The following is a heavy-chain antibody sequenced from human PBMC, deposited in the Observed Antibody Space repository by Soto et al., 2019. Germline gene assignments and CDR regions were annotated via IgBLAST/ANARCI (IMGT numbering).Heavy chain of an antibody. CDR2: ISGSGSRT. CDR1: GFRLTSYA. D-gene: IGHD1-20*01. V-gene: IGHV3-23*01. Sequence: SGGSLRLSCAPSGFRLTSYAMNWVRQAPGKGLEWVSGISGSGSRTYNADSVKGRFTISRDKSKNTLYLQMSSLRAEDTAIYYCARIMGVYNWTDVQTRGMDVWGQGTTVTVSS. CDR3: ARIMGVYNWTDVQTRGMDV. J-gene: IGHJ6*02.